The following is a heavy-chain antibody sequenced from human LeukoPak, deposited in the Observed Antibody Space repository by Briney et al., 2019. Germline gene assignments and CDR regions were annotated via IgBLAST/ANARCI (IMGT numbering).Heavy chain of an antibody. D-gene: IGHD1-1*01. CDR3: TKDVGPGYDWFDP. J-gene: IGHJ5*02. CDR1: GFTFNIYG. V-gene: IGHV3-23*01. CDR2: ISGGGENT. Sequence: GGSLRLSCAASGFTFNIYGMSWVRQAPGKGLEWVSTISGGGENTHYADSVKGRFTVSRDNSKNTMYLQMNNLRGDDTALYYCTKDVGPGYDWFDPWGQGTQATVSS.